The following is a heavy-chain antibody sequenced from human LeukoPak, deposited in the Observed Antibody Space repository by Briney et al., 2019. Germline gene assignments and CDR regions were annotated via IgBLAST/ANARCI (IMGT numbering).Heavy chain of an antibody. CDR1: GFTFSNFW. J-gene: IGHJ6*03. CDR3: ARFKLSYYYHMDV. Sequence: PGGSLRLSCAAYGFTFSNFWMNWVRQAPGKGLEWVAVISFDGSDKFYTDSVKGRFIISRGNSTNTLYLQMNSLKIEDTAVYYCARFKLSYYYHMDVWGKGTTVTVSS. CDR2: ISFDGSDK. V-gene: IGHV3-30*03. D-gene: IGHD4-23*01.